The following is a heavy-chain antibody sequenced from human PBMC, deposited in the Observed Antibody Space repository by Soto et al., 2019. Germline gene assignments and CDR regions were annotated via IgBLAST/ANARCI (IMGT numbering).Heavy chain of an antibody. J-gene: IGHJ4*02. CDR3: ARDSPPVDY. CDR2: ISAYNGNT. V-gene: IGHV1-18*01. CDR1: GYTFSSYG. Sequence: QVQLVQSGAEVKKPGASVKVSCKASGYTFSSYGISWVRQAPGQGLEWMGWISAYNGNTKSAQKLQGRVTMTTDTSTSPAYMELRSLRSYDTAVYYCARDSPPVDYWGQGTLVTVSS.